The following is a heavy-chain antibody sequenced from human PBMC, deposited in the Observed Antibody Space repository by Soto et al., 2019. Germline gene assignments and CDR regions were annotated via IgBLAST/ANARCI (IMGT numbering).Heavy chain of an antibody. V-gene: IGHV1-69*13. J-gene: IGHJ4*02. CDR1: GGTFSSYA. CDR2: IIPIFGTA. D-gene: IGHD2-15*01. Sequence: SVKVSCKASGGTFSSYAISWVRQAPGQGLEWMGGIIPIFGTANYAQKFQGRVTITADESTSTAYMELSSLRSEDTAVYYCASPRSGEYCSGGSCCSGYFYYWGQGTLVTVSS. CDR3: ASPRSGEYCSGGSCCSGYFYY.